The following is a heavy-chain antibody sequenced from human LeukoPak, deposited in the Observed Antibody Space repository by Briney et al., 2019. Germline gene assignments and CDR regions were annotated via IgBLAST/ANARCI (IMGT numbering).Heavy chain of an antibody. J-gene: IGHJ4*02. CDR3: ARHGIAVAHRPFDY. CDR1: GGSISSGSYY. Sequence: SETLSLTCTVSGGSISSGSYYWGWIRQPPGKGLEWIGSIYYSGSTNYNPSLKSRVTISVDTSKNQFSLKLSSVTAADTAVYYCARHGIAVAHRPFDYWGQGTLVTVSS. CDR2: IYYSGST. D-gene: IGHD6-19*01. V-gene: IGHV4-39*01.